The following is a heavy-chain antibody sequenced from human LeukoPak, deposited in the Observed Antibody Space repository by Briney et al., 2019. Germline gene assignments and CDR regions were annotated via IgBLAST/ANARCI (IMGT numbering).Heavy chain of an antibody. Sequence: PGGSLRLSCAASGFIFSDYYMNWVRQAPGKGLEWVSYISSSGSTIYYADSVKGRFTISRDNAENSLYLQMNSLRAEDTAVYFCATNRGRIPAAGKGPRFDSWGQGTLIIVSS. CDR3: ATNRGRIPAAGKGPRFDS. J-gene: IGHJ4*02. D-gene: IGHD6-13*01. CDR2: ISSSGSTI. CDR1: GFIFSDYY. V-gene: IGHV3-11*04.